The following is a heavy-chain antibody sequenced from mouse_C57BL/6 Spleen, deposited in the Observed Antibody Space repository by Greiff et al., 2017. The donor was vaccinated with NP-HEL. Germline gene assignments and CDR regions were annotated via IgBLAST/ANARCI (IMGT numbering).Heavy chain of an antibody. CDR3: ARRGLTGNY. J-gene: IGHJ2*01. V-gene: IGHV1-61*01. D-gene: IGHD4-1*01. CDR1: GYTFTSYW. CDR2: IYPSDSET. Sequence: VQLQQPGAELVRPGSSVKLSCKASGYTFTSYWMDWVKQRPGQGLEWIGNIYPSDSETHYNQKFKDKATLTVDKSSRTAYMQLSSLTSEDSAVYYCARRGLTGNYWGQGTTLTVSS.